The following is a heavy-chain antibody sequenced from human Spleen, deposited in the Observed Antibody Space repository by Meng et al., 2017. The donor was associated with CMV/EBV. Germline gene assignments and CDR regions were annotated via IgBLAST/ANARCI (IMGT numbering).Heavy chain of an antibody. CDR1: GYTFTDYY. CDR2: INPNTGGT. CDR3: ARDLYAGYSDGPFDY. Sequence: SGYTFTDYYIHWVRQAPGHGLEWMGWINPNTGGTNYAHNFQGRVTMTRGTSISAAYMELSSLRSDDTAVYFCARDLYAGYSDGPFDYWGQGTLVTVSS. V-gene: IGHV1-2*02. D-gene: IGHD2-15*01. J-gene: IGHJ4*02.